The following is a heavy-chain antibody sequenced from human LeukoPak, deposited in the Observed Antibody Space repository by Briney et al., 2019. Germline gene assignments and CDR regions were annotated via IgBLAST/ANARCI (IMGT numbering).Heavy chain of an antibody. CDR1: GGSISSGDYY. CDR2: ISYSGST. V-gene: IGHV4-31*03. Sequence: SETLSLTCTVSGGSISSGDYYWSWIRQYPGKGLEWIGYISYSGSTYYNPSLKSRVTISVDTSDNQFSLNLSSVTAADTAVYYCARSGVYYDSAGYPLEAFDIWGQGTMVTVSS. CDR3: ARSGVYYDSAGYPLEAFDI. D-gene: IGHD3-22*01. J-gene: IGHJ3*02.